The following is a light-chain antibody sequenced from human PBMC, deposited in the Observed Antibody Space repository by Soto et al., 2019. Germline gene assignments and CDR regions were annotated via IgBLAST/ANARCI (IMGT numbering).Light chain of an antibody. Sequence: DIVMTQSTATLSVPPGERAPLSCRASQSVSNNYLAWYQQKPGQAPRLLIYGASNRATGIPDRFSGSGSGTDFTLTISRLEPEDFAVYYCQQYGSSGTFGQGSNAAIK. CDR3: QQYGSSGT. J-gene: IGKJ1*01. CDR1: QSVSNNY. CDR2: GAS. V-gene: IGKV3-20*01.